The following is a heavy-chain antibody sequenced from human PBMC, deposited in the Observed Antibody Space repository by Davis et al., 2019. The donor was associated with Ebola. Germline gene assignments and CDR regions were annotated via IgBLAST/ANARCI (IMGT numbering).Heavy chain of an antibody. CDR2: ISAYNGNT. V-gene: IGHV1-18*01. Sequence: ASVKVSCKASGYTFTSYGISWVRQAPGQGLEWMGWISAYNGNTNYAQKLQGRVTMTTDTSTSTAYMELRSRRSEDTAVYYCARDLGYGIVGATAGYWGQGTLVTVSS. CDR1: GYTFTSYG. CDR3: ARDLGYGIVGATAGY. J-gene: IGHJ4*02. D-gene: IGHD1-26*01.